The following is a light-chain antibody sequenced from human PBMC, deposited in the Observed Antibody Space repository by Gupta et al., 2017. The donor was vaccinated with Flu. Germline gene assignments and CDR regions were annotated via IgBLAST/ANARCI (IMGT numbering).Light chain of an antibody. CDR2: EVT. J-gene: IGLJ2*01. Sequence: QSALTQPASVSGSPEQSITLSCSGTYSDIGGYEYVSWYQQHPGKAHKLIIYEVTYRPSGVSNRFSGSKSATLDSPTISGLQAEDEAVDDCASYTSRTTLEVFGGGTKLTVL. CDR1: YSDIGGYEY. V-gene: IGLV2-14*01. CDR3: ASYTSRTTLEV.